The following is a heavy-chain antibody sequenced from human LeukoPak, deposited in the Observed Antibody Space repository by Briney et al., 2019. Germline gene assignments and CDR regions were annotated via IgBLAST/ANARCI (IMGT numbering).Heavy chain of an antibody. CDR1: GGSLITANFF. Sequence: PSETLSLTCAVSGGSLITANFFWGCIRQPPGKGLEWIGSVYYSGKTYYNPSLKSRVSISVDTSKNQFSLRLTSVTAADTAVYYCAREASGGYDILNGYFNSGFDIWGQGTTVTASS. CDR2: VYYSGKT. V-gene: IGHV4-39*07. J-gene: IGHJ3*02. CDR3: AREASGGYDILNGYFNSGFDI. D-gene: IGHD3-9*01.